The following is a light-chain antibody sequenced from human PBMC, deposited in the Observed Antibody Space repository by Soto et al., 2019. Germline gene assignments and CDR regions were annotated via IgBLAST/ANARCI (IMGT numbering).Light chain of an antibody. Sequence: QSVLTQPPSVSGAPGQRVSISCTGSSSNIGAGYDVHWYQQLPGKAPTLLIYGNDNRPSGVPDRFSGSKSGTSASLVITGLRAEDEADYYCSSYAGSNNLLFGGGTKLTVL. CDR3: SSYAGSNNLL. CDR1: SSNIGAGYD. J-gene: IGLJ2*01. V-gene: IGLV1-40*01. CDR2: GND.